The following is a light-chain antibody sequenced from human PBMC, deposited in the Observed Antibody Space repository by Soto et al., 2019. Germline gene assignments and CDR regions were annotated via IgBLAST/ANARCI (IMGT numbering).Light chain of an antibody. CDR2: SAS. J-gene: IGKJ1*01. V-gene: IGKV1-6*01. CDR1: QAIRND. CDR3: LQDYNYPLT. Sequence: AIQMTQSPSSLSASVGDRVTITCRASQAIRNDLGWYQQKPGKAPKILIYSASSLQSRVPSRFSGSGSGTDFTLTISSLQPEDFAIYFCLQDYNYPLTFGQGTKVDIK.